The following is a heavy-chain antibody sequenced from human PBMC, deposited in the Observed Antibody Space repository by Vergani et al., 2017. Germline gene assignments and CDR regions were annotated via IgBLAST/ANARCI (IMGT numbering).Heavy chain of an antibody. D-gene: IGHD2-2*01. CDR3: ARSRLRGSSIPEDY. V-gene: IGHV1-2*02. CDR1: GYIFIDHY. Sequence: QVHLVQSGAEVKKPGASMKISCKASGYIFIDHYIDWVRQAPGRGLEWLGGINPKSGVKNYAQKLQGRVTMTRDTSISTAYMELSTLRSDDTAIYYCARSRLRGSSIPEDYWGQGTLVTVSS. CDR2: INPKSGVK. J-gene: IGHJ4*02.